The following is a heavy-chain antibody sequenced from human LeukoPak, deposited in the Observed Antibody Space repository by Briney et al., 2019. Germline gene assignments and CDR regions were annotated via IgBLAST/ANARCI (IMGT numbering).Heavy chain of an antibody. Sequence: SETLSLTCAVYGGSVSGYYWSWIRQPPGKGLEWIGEINHSGSTNYNPSLKSRVTISVDTSKNQFSLKLSSVTAADTAVYYCARHGYYDILTWGDWFDPWGQGTLVTVSS. V-gene: IGHV4-34*01. J-gene: IGHJ5*02. CDR2: INHSGST. CDR3: ARHGYYDILTWGDWFDP. D-gene: IGHD3-9*01. CDR1: GGSVSGYY.